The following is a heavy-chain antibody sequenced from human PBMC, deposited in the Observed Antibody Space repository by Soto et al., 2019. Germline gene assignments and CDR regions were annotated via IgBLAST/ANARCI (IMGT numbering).Heavy chain of an antibody. D-gene: IGHD3-10*01. V-gene: IGHV4-59*12. J-gene: IGHJ6*02. CDR3: ARVFGFGGMYV. CDR1: GTAISIYY. Sequence: SDTRPLTFTVSGTAISIYYWIWIRQPPGRGLEWIGYIYYSGSTYYNPSLKSRVTISVDTSKNQFSLKLSSVTSADTAVYYCARVFGFGGMYVCGQETTITVSS. CDR2: IYYSGST.